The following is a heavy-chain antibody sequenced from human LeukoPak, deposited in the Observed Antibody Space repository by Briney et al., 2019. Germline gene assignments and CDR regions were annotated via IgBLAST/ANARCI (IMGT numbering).Heavy chain of an antibody. J-gene: IGHJ4*02. D-gene: IGHD6-19*01. CDR2: IIPIFGTA. V-gene: IGHV1-69*13. CDR1: GGTFSSYA. Sequence: SVKVSCKASGGTFSSYAISWVRQAPGQGLEWMGGIIPIFGTANYAQKFQGRVTITADESTSTAYMELSSLRSEDTAVYYCARDLRSGDSSGWYYYFDYWGQGTLVTVSS. CDR3: ARDLRSGDSSGWYYYFDY.